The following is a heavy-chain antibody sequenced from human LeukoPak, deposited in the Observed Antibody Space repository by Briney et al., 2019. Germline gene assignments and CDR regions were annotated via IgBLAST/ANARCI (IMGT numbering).Heavy chain of an antibody. Sequence: PSETLSLTCTVSGGSISSGDHYWSWIRQPPGKGLEWIGEINHSGSTNYNPSLKSRVTISVDTSKNQFSLKLSSVTAADTAVYYCARGTRQLIAVAGTGYFDYWGQGTLVTVSS. V-gene: IGHV4-39*07. J-gene: IGHJ4*02. CDR3: ARGTRQLIAVAGTGYFDY. CDR1: GGSISSGDHY. CDR2: INHSGST. D-gene: IGHD6-19*01.